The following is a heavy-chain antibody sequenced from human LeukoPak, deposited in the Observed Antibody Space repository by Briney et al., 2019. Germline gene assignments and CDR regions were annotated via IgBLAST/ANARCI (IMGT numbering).Heavy chain of an antibody. D-gene: IGHD1-26*01. V-gene: IGHV3-21*01. J-gene: IGHJ6*03. Sequence: PGGPLRLSCVGSGFAFNTYTMTRVRQAPGKGLEWVSSITSTSAYRQYADSVRGRFTISRDNAKNSLYLQMNSLGAEDTAVYHCARVTAGATTLNYYYYSMDVWGKGTTVTVSS. CDR1: GFAFNTYT. CDR2: ITSTSAYR. CDR3: ARVTAGATTLNYYYYSMDV.